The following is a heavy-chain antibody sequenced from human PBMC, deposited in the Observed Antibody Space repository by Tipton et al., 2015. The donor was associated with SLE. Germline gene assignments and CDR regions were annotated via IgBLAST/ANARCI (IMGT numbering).Heavy chain of an antibody. CDR3: ARDRRWLPDY. CDR2: ISVDGSNK. Sequence: SLRLSCAASGFTLRNYGMHWVRQAPGKGLEWLASISVDGSNKFYADSVRGRFSVSRDNHKNTLYLQMNSLRGEDTAVYYCARDRRWLPDYWGQGILVTVSS. D-gene: IGHD6-19*01. CDR1: GFTLRNYG. V-gene: IGHV3-30*19. J-gene: IGHJ4*02.